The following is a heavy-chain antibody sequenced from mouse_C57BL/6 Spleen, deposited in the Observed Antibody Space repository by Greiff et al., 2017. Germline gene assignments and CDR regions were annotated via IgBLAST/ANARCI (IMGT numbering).Heavy chain of an antibody. V-gene: IGHV1-80*01. Sequence: QVHVKQSGAELVKPGASVKISCKASGYAFSSYWMTWVKQRPGKGLEWIGQIYPGDGDTNYNGKFKGKATLTADKSSSTAYMQLSSLTSEDSAVYFCARSGYYRVYFDYWGQGTTLTVSS. CDR2: IYPGDGDT. J-gene: IGHJ2*01. D-gene: IGHD2-3*01. CDR3: ARSGYYRVYFDY. CDR1: GYAFSSYW.